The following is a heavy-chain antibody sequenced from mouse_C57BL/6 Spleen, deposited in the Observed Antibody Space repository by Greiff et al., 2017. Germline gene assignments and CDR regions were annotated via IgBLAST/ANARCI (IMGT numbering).Heavy chain of an antibody. CDR2: INPNNGGT. J-gene: IGHJ4*01. V-gene: IGHV1-22*01. Sequence: VQLQQSGPELVKPGASVKMSCKASGYTFTDYNMHWVKQSHGKSLEWIGYINPNNGGTSYNQKFKGKATLTVNKSSSTSYMELRSLTSEDSAVYYCARGDGYYLYAMGYWGQGTSVTSSS. D-gene: IGHD2-3*01. CDR1: GYTFTDYN. CDR3: ARGDGYYLYAMGY.